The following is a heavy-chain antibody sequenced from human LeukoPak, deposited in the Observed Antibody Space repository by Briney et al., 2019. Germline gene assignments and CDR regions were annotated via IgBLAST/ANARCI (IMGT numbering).Heavy chain of an antibody. D-gene: IGHD2-2*01. V-gene: IGHV3-53*01. CDR2: IYSGGST. J-gene: IGHJ4*02. CDR3: ARSTSYHFDY. CDR1: GFTVTDNY. Sequence: GGSLRLSCAASGFTVTDNYLNWVRQAPGKGLEWVSIIYSGGSTNYADSVEGRFTISRDNSKNTLYLQMNSLRAEDTAVYYCARSTSYHFDYWGQGTLVTVSS.